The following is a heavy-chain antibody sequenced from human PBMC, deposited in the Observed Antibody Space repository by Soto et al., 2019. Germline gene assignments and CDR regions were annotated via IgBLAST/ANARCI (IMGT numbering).Heavy chain of an antibody. J-gene: IGHJ5*02. CDR1: GFTFRLCW. V-gene: IGHV3-74*03. Sequence: GGSLRLSCXAAGFTFRLCWMHWVRQVPGKGLVWVSRVNGGGGSRTCAESVKGRFTISRDTAKNTLYLQMNSLRAEDLAVYYCVRERSRNWLEPWGLGTLVSVSS. CDR3: VRERSRNWLEP. D-gene: IGHD2-2*01. CDR2: VNGGGGSR.